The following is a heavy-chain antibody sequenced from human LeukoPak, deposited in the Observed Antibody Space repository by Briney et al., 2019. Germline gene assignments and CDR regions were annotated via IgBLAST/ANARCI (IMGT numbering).Heavy chain of an antibody. J-gene: IGHJ4*02. CDR3: VRDLYMASPSPDY. V-gene: IGHV1-18*01. Sequence: PAASVKVSCKASGYTFTSYGISWVRQAPGQGLEWMGWISAYNGNTNYAQKFRGRATMPRDTSITTAYMEFTSLTSDATAVYSCVRDLYMASPSPDYWGRGTLVTVSS. CDR1: GYTFTSYG. D-gene: IGHD4-11*01. CDR2: ISAYNGNT.